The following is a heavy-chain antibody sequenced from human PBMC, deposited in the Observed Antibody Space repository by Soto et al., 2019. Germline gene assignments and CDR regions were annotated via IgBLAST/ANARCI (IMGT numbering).Heavy chain of an antibody. CDR3: ARLYYDYV. Sequence: GGSLRLSCTASGFDYSTYSMNWVRQAPGKGLEWIAYVSMDSDTIHYADSVKGRFTISRDDAENSLYLQMNSLRDEDTATYYCARLYYDYVWGQGTTVTVSS. CDR1: GFDYSTYS. V-gene: IGHV3-48*02. CDR2: VSMDSDTI. D-gene: IGHD3-3*01. J-gene: IGHJ6*02.